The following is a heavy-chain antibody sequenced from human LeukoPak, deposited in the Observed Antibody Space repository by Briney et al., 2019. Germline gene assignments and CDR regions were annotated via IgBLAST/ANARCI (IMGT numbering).Heavy chain of an antibody. CDR1: GGTFSSYA. CDR2: IIPILGIA. J-gene: IGHJ4*02. Sequence: SVKVSCKASGGTFSSYAISWVRQAPGQGLEWMGRIIPILGIANYAQKFQGRVTITADKSTSTAYMELSSLRSEDTAVYYCASKAVVVPAAITYFDYWGQGTLVTVSS. D-gene: IGHD2-2*02. V-gene: IGHV1-69*04. CDR3: ASKAVVVPAAITYFDY.